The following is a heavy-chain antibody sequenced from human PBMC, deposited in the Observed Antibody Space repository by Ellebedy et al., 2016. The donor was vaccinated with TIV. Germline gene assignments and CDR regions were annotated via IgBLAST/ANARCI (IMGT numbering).Heavy chain of an antibody. Sequence: GESLKISXAASGFTFSSYAMHWVRQAPGKGLEWVAVISYDGSNKYYADSVKGRFTISRDNSKNTLYLQMNSLRAEDTAVYYCARDSDYYDSSGPFDYWGQGTLVTVSS. D-gene: IGHD3-22*01. CDR3: ARDSDYYDSSGPFDY. CDR2: ISYDGSNK. V-gene: IGHV3-30-3*01. CDR1: GFTFSSYA. J-gene: IGHJ4*02.